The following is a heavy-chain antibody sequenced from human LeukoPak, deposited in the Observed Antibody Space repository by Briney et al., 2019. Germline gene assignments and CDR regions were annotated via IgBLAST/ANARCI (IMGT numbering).Heavy chain of an antibody. D-gene: IGHD6-19*01. J-gene: IGHJ4*02. CDR1: GGSISSSSYY. V-gene: IGHV4-39*01. CDR3: ARGGYSSGSDYDY. CDR2: IYYSGST. Sequence: SETLSLTCTVSGGSISSSSYYWGWIRQPPGKGLEWIGSIYYSGSTYYNPSLKSRVTISVDTSKNQFSLKPSSVTAADTAEYYCARGGYSSGSDYDYWGQGTLVTVSS.